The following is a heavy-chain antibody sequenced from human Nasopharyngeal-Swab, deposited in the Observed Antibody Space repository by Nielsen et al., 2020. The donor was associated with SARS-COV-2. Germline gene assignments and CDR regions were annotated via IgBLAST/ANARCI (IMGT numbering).Heavy chain of an antibody. J-gene: IGHJ6*02. CDR2: IYSNDER. CDR1: GFSLRDHRMG. V-gene: IGHV2-26*01. Sequence: SGPTLLQPTETLTLTCTVSGFSLRDHRMGVSWIRQPPGKALEWLAHIYSNDERSYSASLRSRLNISKDTSKSQVFLTMTGMDPVDTGKYYCARVNIAYRYYCLDVWGQGTTVTVS. CDR3: ARVNIAYRYYCLDV. D-gene: IGHD5-12*01.